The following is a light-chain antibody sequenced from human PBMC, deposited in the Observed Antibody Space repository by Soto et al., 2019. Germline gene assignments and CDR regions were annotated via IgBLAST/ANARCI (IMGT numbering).Light chain of an antibody. CDR1: SSDIGGYNY. Sequence: QSALTQPPSAPGSPGQSVTISCTGTSSDIGGYNYVSWYQQHPGKAPKLMIYGVNKRPSGVPDRFSGSKSGNTASLTVSGLQAEDEADYYCNSYAGSNNVIFGGGTKLTVL. J-gene: IGLJ2*01. CDR3: NSYAGSNNVI. V-gene: IGLV2-8*01. CDR2: GVN.